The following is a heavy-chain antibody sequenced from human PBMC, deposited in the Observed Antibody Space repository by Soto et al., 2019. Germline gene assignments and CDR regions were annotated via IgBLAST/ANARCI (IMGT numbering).Heavy chain of an antibody. D-gene: IGHD6-19*01. J-gene: IGHJ6*04. V-gene: IGHV3-9*01. CDR3: AKDCIAVAGFNGLDV. CDR1: GFKFDDYA. Sequence: EMQLVKSGGGLVQPGRSLRLSCAASGFKFDDYAMHWVRQAPGKGLEWVAGISWNSGGIVYADSVKGRFTISTDNAKRSLSMQMFCLRDEDTAFYYCAKDCIAVAGFNGLDVWGKGTTVTVSS. CDR2: ISWNSGGI.